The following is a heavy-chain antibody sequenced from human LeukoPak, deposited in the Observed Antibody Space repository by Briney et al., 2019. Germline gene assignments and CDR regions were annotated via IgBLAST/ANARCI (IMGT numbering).Heavy chain of an antibody. CDR1: GFTFSSYC. Sequence: GGSLRLSCAASGFTFSSYCMHWVRQAPGKGLEWVAVISYDGSNKYYADSVKGRFTISRDNSKNTLYLQMNSLRAEDTAVYYCAKAIYDILTGPYYYYGMDVWGQGTTVTVSS. CDR2: ISYDGSNK. V-gene: IGHV3-30*18. CDR3: AKAIYDILTGPYYYYGMDV. D-gene: IGHD3-9*01. J-gene: IGHJ6*02.